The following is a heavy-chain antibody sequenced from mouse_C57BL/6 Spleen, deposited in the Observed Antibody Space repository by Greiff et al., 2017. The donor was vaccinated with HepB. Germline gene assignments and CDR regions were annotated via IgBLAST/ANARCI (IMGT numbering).Heavy chain of an antibody. Sequence: EVMLVESGGGLVQPGGSMKLSCVASGFTFSNYWMNWVRQSPEKGLEWVAQIRLKSDNYATHYAESVKGRFTISRDDSKSSVYLQMNNLRAEDTGIYYCTAWDGFAYWGQGTLVTVSA. CDR2: IRLKSDNYAT. J-gene: IGHJ3*01. CDR3: TAWDGFAY. CDR1: GFTFSNYW. V-gene: IGHV6-3*01. D-gene: IGHD4-1*01.